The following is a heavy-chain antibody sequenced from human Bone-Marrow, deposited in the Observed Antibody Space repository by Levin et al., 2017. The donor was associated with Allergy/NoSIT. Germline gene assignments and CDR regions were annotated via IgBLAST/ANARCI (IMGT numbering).Heavy chain of an antibody. Sequence: QAGGSLRLSCAASGFTFSGYWMTWVRQAPGKGLEWVANIKYDESEKYYVDSVKGRFTISRDNAKNSLYLQMNSLRAEDTAVYYCARDIDCSGGSDGKCPGALGHWGQGTLVTVSS. D-gene: IGHD2-15*01. V-gene: IGHV3-7*01. CDR3: ARDIDCSGGSDGKCPGALGH. CDR1: GFTFSGYW. CDR2: IKYDESEK. J-gene: IGHJ4*02.